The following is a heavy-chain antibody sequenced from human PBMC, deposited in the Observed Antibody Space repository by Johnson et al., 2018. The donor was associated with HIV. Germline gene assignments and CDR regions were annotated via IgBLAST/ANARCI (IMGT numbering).Heavy chain of an antibody. CDR3: ARDTYYYATSGYLTRPRAFDF. CDR2: INWNGATP. Sequence: VQLVESGGGLVQPGRSLRLSCAASGFTFDDYAMHWVRQAPGKGLEWVSGINWNGATPGSADSVKGRFTISRDNAKNFLYLQMNSLRAADTALYYCARDTYYYATSGYLTRPRAFDFWGQGTMVTVSS. V-gene: IGHV3-20*04. D-gene: IGHD3-22*01. J-gene: IGHJ3*01. CDR1: GFTFDDYA.